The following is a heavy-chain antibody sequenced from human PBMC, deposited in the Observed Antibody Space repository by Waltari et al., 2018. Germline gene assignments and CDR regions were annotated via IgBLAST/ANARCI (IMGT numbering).Heavy chain of an antibody. D-gene: IGHD3-3*01. CDR1: GFTFSSYW. V-gene: IGHV3-7*01. J-gene: IGHJ3*02. CDR3: ARGDFYGGAFNDAFDI. CDR2: IKPDGSEK. Sequence: EVQLVESGGGLVQPGGSLRLSCAASGFTFSSYWMSWVRQAPGKGLEWVANIKPDGSEKFDVDSVKGRFTISRDNAKNSLYLQMNSLRADDMAVYYCARGDFYGGAFNDAFDIWGQGTMVTVSS.